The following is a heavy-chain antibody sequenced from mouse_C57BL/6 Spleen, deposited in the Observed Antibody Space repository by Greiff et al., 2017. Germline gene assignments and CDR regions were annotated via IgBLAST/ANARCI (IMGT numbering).Heavy chain of an antibody. D-gene: IGHD1-1*01. V-gene: IGHV5-9-1*02. J-gene: IGHJ4*01. CDR1: GFTFSSYA. Sequence: EVQRVESGEGLVKPGGSLKLSCAASGFTFSSYAMSWVRQTPEKRLEWVAYISSGGDYIYYADTVKGRFTISRDNARNTLYLQMSSLKSEDTAMYYCTREDDYGSSYGYYAMDYWGQGTSVTVAS. CDR3: TREDDYGSSYGYYAMDY. CDR2: ISSGGDYI.